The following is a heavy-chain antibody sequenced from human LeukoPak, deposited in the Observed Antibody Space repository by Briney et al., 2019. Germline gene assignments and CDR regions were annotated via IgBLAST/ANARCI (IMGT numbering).Heavy chain of an antibody. CDR3: ARGVGSYGSSPWFDP. Sequence: SETLSLTCTVSGGSISSGDYYWSWIRQPPGKGLEWIGYIYYSGSTYYNPSLKSRVTISVDTSKNQFSLKLSSVTAADTAVYYCARGVGSYGSSPWFDPWGQGTLVTVSS. CDR1: GGSISSGDYY. D-gene: IGHD5-18*01. V-gene: IGHV4-30-4*01. CDR2: IYYSGST. J-gene: IGHJ5*02.